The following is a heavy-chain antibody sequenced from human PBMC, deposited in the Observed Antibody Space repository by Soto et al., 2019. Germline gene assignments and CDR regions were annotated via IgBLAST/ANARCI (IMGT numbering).Heavy chain of an antibody. Sequence: QITLKESGPTLVKPTQTLTLTCTFSGFSLSTGGMGVGWIRQPPGKALEWLALIYWDGDRRYSPSLMNRLTIAKDTSKIQVVLTITNMDPVDTATYYCVHSRCGGDCLQSYSSHYYYGMDIWGQGATVTV. D-gene: IGHD2-21*02. CDR1: GFSLSTGGMG. CDR3: VHSRCGGDCLQSYSSHYYYGMDI. V-gene: IGHV2-5*02. J-gene: IGHJ6*02. CDR2: IYWDGDR.